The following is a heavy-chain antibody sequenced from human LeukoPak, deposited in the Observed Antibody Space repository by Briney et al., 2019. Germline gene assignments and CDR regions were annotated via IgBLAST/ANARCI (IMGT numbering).Heavy chain of an antibody. D-gene: IGHD1-26*01. CDR2: LNQDGSEK. CDR3: ARDKVVGATHFDY. CDR1: GFTFSAYW. J-gene: IGHJ4*02. V-gene: IGHV3-7*01. Sequence: GGSLRLSCAASGFTFSAYWMSWVRQAPGKGLEWVANLNQDGSEKYYVDSVKGRFTISRENAKNSVYLQMNSLRAEDTAVYYCARDKVVGATHFDYWGQGTLVTVSS.